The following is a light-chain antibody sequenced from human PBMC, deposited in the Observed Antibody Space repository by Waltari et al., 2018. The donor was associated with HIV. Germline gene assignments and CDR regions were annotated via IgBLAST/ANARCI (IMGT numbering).Light chain of an antibody. V-gene: IGKV3-15*01. CDR2: SAS. Sequence: EIVMTQSPATLSVSPGESVTLSCRASQRVSSNLAWYQQRPRQAPRLLIFSASTRAPGIPARFSGGGSGTEFTLTISSLQSEDFAVYYCQQYNDWPLYSFGQGTKLEI. CDR1: QRVSSN. CDR3: QQYNDWPLYS. J-gene: IGKJ2*03.